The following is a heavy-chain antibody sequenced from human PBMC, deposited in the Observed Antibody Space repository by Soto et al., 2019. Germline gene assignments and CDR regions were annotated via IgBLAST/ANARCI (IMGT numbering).Heavy chain of an antibody. V-gene: IGHV3-64D*06. CDR1: GFTFSSYA. CDR2: ISSNGGST. Sequence: GGSLRLSCSASGFTFSSYAMHWVRQAPGKGLEYVSAISSNGGSTYYADSVKGRFTISRDNSKNTLYLQMSSLRAEDTAVYYCVTMYSSSWDYYYYGMDVWGQGTTVTVSS. CDR3: VTMYSSSWDYYYYGMDV. D-gene: IGHD6-13*01. J-gene: IGHJ6*02.